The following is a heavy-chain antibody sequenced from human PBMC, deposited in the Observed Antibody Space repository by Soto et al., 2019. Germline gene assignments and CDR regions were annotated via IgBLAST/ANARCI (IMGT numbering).Heavy chain of an antibody. V-gene: IGHV4-59*08. D-gene: IGHD2-15*01. CDR3: AREGYCSGGSCGHWFDP. J-gene: IGHJ5*02. Sequence: PSETLSLTCTVSGGSISSYYWSWIRQPPGKGLEWIGYIYYSGTTNYSPSLKSRVIISVDTSKNQFSLKLGSVTAADTAVYYCAREGYCSGGSCGHWFDPWGQGTLVNVSS. CDR2: IYYSGTT. CDR1: GGSISSYY.